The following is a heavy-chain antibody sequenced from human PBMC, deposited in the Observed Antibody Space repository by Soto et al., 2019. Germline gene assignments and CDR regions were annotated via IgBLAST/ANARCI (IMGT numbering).Heavy chain of an antibody. CDR3: ATYSGYAFPMDV. CDR2: IDNYGSEI. CDR1: GFALSSYW. Sequence: EVQLVESGGGLVQPGGSLRLSCAASGFALSSYWMTWVRQAPGKGLEWVASIDNYGSEIHDVGSVKGRFTISRDNAKNSVYLQSNSLRAEDSAMYYCATYSGYAFPMDVWGKGTTVTVSS. J-gene: IGHJ6*03. D-gene: IGHD5-12*01. V-gene: IGHV3-7*01.